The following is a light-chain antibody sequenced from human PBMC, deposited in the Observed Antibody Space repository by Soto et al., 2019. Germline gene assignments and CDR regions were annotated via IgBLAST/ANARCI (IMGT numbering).Light chain of an antibody. CDR3: QVRTDWPPFKYT. CDR1: QSVDSF. Sequence: EIVLTQSPASLSLSPGERATLSCRASQSVDSFLAWYQQKPGRTPRLLIYDTSNRATGIPARFSGSGSGTDFTFTISRLEPEDFAVYYCQVRTDWPPFKYTFGQGTKLEVK. J-gene: IGKJ2*01. CDR2: DTS. V-gene: IGKV3-11*01.